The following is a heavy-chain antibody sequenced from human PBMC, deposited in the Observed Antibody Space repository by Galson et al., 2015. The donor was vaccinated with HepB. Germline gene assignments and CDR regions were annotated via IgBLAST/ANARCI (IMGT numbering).Heavy chain of an antibody. D-gene: IGHD1-26*01. V-gene: IGHV3-30*18. CDR3: AKGGGFDY. CDR1: GFTFSSYG. CDR2: ISYDGSNK. J-gene: IGHJ4*02. Sequence: SLRLSCAASGFTFSSYGMHWVRQAPGKGLEWVAVISYDGSNKYYADSVKGRFTISRDNSKNTLYLQMNSLRAEDTAVYYCAKGGGFDYWGQGTLVTVSS.